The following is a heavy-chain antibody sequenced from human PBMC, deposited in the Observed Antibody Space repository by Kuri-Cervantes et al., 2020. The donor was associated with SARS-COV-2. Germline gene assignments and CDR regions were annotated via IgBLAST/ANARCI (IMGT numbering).Heavy chain of an antibody. CDR1: GFTFSSYE. CDR3: VRDGDHWNFDY. D-gene: IGHD1-1*01. CDR2: ISSSGSTI. J-gene: IGHJ4*02. V-gene: IGHV3-48*03. Sequence: GESLKISCAASGFTFSSYEMNWVRQAPGKGLDWVSYISSSGSTIYYADSVEGRFTISRDNAKNMLFLQMNSLRAEDTAVYYCVRDGDHWNFDYWGQGTLVTVSS.